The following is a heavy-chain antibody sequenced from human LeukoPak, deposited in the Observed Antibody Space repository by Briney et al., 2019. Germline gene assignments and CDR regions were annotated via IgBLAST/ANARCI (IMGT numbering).Heavy chain of an antibody. D-gene: IGHD6-6*01. V-gene: IGHV1-8*01. Sequence: ASVKVSCKASGYTFTSYDINWVRQAPGQGLEWMGWINPNSGNTGYAQKFQGRVTMTRNTSISTAYMELSSLRSEDTAVYYCATTASSSIAARRDFDYWGQGTLVTVSS. CDR2: INPNSGNT. CDR3: ATTASSSIAARRDFDY. CDR1: GYTFTSYD. J-gene: IGHJ4*02.